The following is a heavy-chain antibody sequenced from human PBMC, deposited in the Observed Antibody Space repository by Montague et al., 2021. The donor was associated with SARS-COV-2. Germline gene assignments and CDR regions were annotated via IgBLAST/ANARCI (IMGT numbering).Heavy chain of an antibody. D-gene: IGHD5-18*01. CDR3: ARGVDTGVVTVYGGFDS. J-gene: IGHJ4*02. V-gene: IGHV4-61*02. Sequence: TLSLICTVSGGSISRGYYYWSWLRLPAGKGLGWIGRIYRSGSPNYNPSLESRVVLSVDMSRNQFSMKMTSVTAADTAMYYCARGVDTGVVTVYGGFDSWGQGTLVIVSS. CDR1: GGSISRGYYY. CDR2: IYRSGSP.